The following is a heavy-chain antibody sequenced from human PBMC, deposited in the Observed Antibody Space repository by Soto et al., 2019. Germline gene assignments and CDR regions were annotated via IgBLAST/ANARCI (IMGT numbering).Heavy chain of an antibody. CDR1: GFTFDDYA. V-gene: IGHV3-9*01. CDR2: ISWNSGSI. CDR3: AKDRGGVPNWNYFDY. J-gene: IGHJ4*02. D-gene: IGHD1-1*01. Sequence: GGSLRLSCAASGFTFDDYAMHWVRQAPGKGLEWVSGISWNSGSIGYADSVKGRFTISRDNAKNSLYLQMNSLRAEDTALYYCAKDRGGVPNWNYFDYWGQGTLVTVSS.